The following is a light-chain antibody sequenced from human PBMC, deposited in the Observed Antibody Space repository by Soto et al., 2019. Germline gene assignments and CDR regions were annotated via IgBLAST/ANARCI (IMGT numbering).Light chain of an antibody. CDR2: GNS. CDR1: SSNIGAGYD. CDR3: QSCASRLGDVV. Sequence: QSVLTQPPSVSGAPGQRVTISCTGSSSNIGAGYDVHWYQQLPGTAPKLLIYGNSNRPSGVPDRFSGSKSGTSASLAITGLQAEDEADYSSQSCASRLGDVVFGGGTKLTVL. V-gene: IGLV1-40*01. J-gene: IGLJ2*01.